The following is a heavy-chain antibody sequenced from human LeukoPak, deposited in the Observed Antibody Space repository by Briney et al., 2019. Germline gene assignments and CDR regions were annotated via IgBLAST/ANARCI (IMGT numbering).Heavy chain of an antibody. CDR1: GGSISSYY. Sequence: SETLSLTCTVSGGSISSYYWSWIRQPPGKGLEWIGYIYYSGSTNYNPSLKSRVTISVDTSKNQFSLKLSSVTAADTAVYYCARASVAGSTGYWGQGTLVTVSS. CDR3: ARASVAGSTGY. CDR2: IYYSGST. D-gene: IGHD6-19*01. J-gene: IGHJ4*02. V-gene: IGHV4-59*12.